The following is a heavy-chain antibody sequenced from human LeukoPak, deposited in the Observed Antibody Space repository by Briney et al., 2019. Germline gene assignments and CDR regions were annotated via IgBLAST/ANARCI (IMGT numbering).Heavy chain of an antibody. CDR1: GFTFSSYS. D-gene: IGHD4-17*01. CDR3: ARGGLREQPFDY. CDR2: ISSSSSYI. Sequence: GGSLRLSCAASGFTFSSYSMNWVRQAPGKGLEWVSSISSSSSYIYYADSVKGRFTISRDNAKNSLYLQMNSLRAEDTAVYYCARGGLREQPFDYWGQGTLVTVSS. V-gene: IGHV3-21*01. J-gene: IGHJ4*02.